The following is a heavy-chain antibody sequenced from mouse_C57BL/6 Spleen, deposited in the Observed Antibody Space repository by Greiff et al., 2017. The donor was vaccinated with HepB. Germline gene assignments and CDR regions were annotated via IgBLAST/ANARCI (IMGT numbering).Heavy chain of an antibody. D-gene: IGHD1-1*01. CDR3: ARWDYYGSSYFDY. CDR2: INPGSGGT. CDR1: GYAFTNYL. Sequence: LVESGAELVRPGTSVKVSCKASGYAFTNYLIEWVKQRPGQGLEWIGVINPGSGGTNYNEKFKGKATLTADKSSSTAYMQLSSLTSEDSAVYFCARWDYYGSSYFDYWGQGTTLTVSS. V-gene: IGHV1-54*01. J-gene: IGHJ2*01.